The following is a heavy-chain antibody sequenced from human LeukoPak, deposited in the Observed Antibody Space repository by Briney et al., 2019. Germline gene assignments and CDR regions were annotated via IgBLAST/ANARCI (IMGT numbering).Heavy chain of an antibody. Sequence: GSLRLSCAASGFTFSSYAMSWVRQAPGKGLEWVSAISGSGGSTYYADSVKGRFTISRDNSKNTLYLQMNSLRAEDTAVYYCALKRRDYYDSSGYYIFDYWGQGTLVTVSS. CDR3: ALKRRDYYDSSGYYIFDY. CDR1: GFTFSSYA. D-gene: IGHD3-22*01. V-gene: IGHV3-23*01. CDR2: ISGSGGST. J-gene: IGHJ4*02.